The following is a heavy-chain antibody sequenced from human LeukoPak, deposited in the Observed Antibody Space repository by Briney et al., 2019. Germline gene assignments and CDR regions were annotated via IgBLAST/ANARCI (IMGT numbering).Heavy chain of an antibody. D-gene: IGHD3-10*01. CDR3: ARAAPRGVINPADY. CDR2: IYYSGST. Sequence: SETLSLTCTVSGGSVSSGSYYWGWIRQPPGKGLEWIGSIYYSGSTYYNPSLKSRVTISVDTSKNQFSLKLSSVTAADTAVYYCARAAPRGVINPADYWGQGTLVTVSS. V-gene: IGHV4-39*01. CDR1: GGSVSSGSYY. J-gene: IGHJ4*02.